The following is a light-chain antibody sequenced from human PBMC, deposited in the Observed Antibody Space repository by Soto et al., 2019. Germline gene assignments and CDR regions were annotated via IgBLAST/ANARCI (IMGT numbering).Light chain of an antibody. CDR2: GAS. V-gene: IGKV3-20*01. J-gene: IGKJ1*01. Sequence: DIVLTQYPGTLSLSPGERATLSCMASQSISSSYLAWYQQKPGQAPRLLIYGASSRATGIPDRFSGSGSGTDFTLTISRLEPEDFAVYYCQQYVSSREFGQG. CDR1: QSISSSY. CDR3: QQYVSSRE.